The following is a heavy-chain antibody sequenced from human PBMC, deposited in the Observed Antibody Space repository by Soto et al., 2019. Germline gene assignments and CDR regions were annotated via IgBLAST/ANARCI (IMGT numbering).Heavy chain of an antibody. V-gene: IGHV1-3*01. CDR1: GYIFTRNA. Sequence: ASVKVSCKASGYIFTRNAMHWVRQAPGQRLEWMGWINAGNGNTKYPQKFQGRVTITRDTSASTAYMELSSLKSEDTAVYYCARDRDPYSSSCCDAFDIWGQGTMVTVSS. CDR2: INAGNGNT. J-gene: IGHJ3*02. CDR3: ARDRDPYSSSCCDAFDI. D-gene: IGHD6-13*01.